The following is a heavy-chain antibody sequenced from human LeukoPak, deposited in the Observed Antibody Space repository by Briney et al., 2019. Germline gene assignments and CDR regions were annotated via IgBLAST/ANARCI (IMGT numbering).Heavy chain of an antibody. CDR2: ISAYNGNT. CDR1: GYTFTSYG. CDR3: ARSTYYDFWKGTPADY. V-gene: IGHV1-18*01. J-gene: IGHJ4*02. Sequence: ASVKVSCKASGYTFTSYGISWVRQAPGQGLEWMGWISAYNGNTNYAQKLQGRVTMTTDTSMSTAYMELRSLRSDDTAVYYCARSTYYDFWKGTPADYWGQGTLVTVSS. D-gene: IGHD3-3*01.